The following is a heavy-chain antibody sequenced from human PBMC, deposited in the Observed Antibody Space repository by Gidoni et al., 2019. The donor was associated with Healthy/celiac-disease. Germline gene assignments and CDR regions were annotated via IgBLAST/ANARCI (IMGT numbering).Heavy chain of an antibody. CDR1: GGSISSGDYY. D-gene: IGHD2-2*01. CDR2: IYYSGST. CDR3: ARDPGVPAASSGYGMDV. J-gene: IGHJ6*02. V-gene: IGHV4-30-4*01. Sequence: QVQLQESGPGLVKPSQTLSLTCTVSGGSISSGDYYWSWIRQPPGKGLEWIGYIYYSGSTYYNPSLKSRVTISVDTSKNQFSLKLSSVTAADTAVYYCARDPGVPAASSGYGMDVWGQGTTVTVSS.